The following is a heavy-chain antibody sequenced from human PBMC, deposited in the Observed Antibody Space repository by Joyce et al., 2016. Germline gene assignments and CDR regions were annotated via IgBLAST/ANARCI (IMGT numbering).Heavy chain of an antibody. Sequence: EVQLVESGGGLIQPGGSLSLSCVASGFFVSTNDMGWVRQAPGKGLEWVSFIYTDDTTHYADSVKGRFTISRDDSENTLHLQMTSLRVEDTAVYYCARVYDFWSGHPGAAFDAWGQGTMVAISS. D-gene: IGHD3-3*01. V-gene: IGHV3-53*01. J-gene: IGHJ3*01. CDR1: GFFVSTND. CDR2: IYTDDTT. CDR3: ARVYDFWSGHPGAAFDA.